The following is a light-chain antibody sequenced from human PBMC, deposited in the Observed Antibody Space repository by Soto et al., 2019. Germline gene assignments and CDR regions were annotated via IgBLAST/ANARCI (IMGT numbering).Light chain of an antibody. V-gene: IGKV1-5*03. CDR3: QEYNSYSYT. Sequence: DIQMTQSPSMLSASVGDGVTITCRASQSISSWLAWYQQKPGKAPKLLIYEASTLQSGVPSRFSGSGSGTEFPLTISSLQPDDFATYYCQEYNSYSYTFGQGTKLEIK. J-gene: IGKJ2*01. CDR1: QSISSW. CDR2: EAS.